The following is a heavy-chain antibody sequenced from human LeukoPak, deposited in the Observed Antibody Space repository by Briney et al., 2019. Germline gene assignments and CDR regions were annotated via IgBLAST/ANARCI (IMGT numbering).Heavy chain of an antibody. J-gene: IGHJ4*02. Sequence: ASVKVSCKASGYTFTSYGISWVRQAPGQGLEWMGWISAYNGNTNYAQKFQGRVTMTRDTSISTAYMELSRLRSDDTAVYYCARVGVWYSGYGPIDYWGQGTLVTVSS. CDR3: ARVGVWYSGYGPIDY. CDR2: ISAYNGNT. CDR1: GYTFTSYG. D-gene: IGHD5-12*01. V-gene: IGHV1-18*01.